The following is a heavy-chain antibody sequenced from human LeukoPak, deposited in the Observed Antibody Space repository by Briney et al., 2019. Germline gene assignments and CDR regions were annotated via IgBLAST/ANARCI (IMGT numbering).Heavy chain of an antibody. CDR2: IYYSGST. J-gene: IGHJ4*02. D-gene: IGHD1-14*01. CDR1: GGSISSSSYY. CDR3: ARHGTPRDLGFDY. V-gene: IGHV4-39*01. Sequence: SETLSLTCTVSGGSISSSSYYWGWIRQPPGKGLEWIGSIYYSGSTYYNPSLKSRVTISVDTSKNQFSLKLSSVTAADTAVYYCARHGTPRDLGFDYWGQGTLVTVSS.